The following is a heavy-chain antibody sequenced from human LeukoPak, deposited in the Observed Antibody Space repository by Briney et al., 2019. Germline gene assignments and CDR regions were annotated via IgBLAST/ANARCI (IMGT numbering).Heavy chain of an antibody. Sequence: ASVKASCKASGYTFTSYYMHWVRQAPGQGLEWMGIINPSGGSTSYAQKFQGRVTMTRDMSTSTVYMELSSLRSEDTAVYYCARDNSSSWFDYWGQGTLVTVSS. CDR2: INPSGGST. CDR1: GYTFTSYY. CDR3: ARDNSSSWFDY. J-gene: IGHJ4*02. D-gene: IGHD6-13*01. V-gene: IGHV1-46*01.